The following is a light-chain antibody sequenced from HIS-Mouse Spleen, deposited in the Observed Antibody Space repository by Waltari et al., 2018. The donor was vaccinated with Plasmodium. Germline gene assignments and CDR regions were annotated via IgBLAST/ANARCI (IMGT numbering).Light chain of an antibody. V-gene: IGLV2-23*03. J-gene: IGLJ2*01. CDR1: RSDVWSYTL. Sequence: QSALTQPPSVSGSPGQSLTISCTGTRSDVWSYTLSSWYQQHPGKAPKLMIYEGSKRPSGVSNRFSGSKSGNTASLTISGLQAEDEADYYCCSYAGSSTFVVFGGGTKLTVL. CDR3: CSYAGSSTFVV. CDR2: EGS.